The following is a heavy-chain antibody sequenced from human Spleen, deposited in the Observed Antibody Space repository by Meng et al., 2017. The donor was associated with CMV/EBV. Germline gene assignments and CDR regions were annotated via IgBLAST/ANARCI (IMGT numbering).Heavy chain of an antibody. J-gene: IGHJ3*02. V-gene: IGHV3-49*04. Sequence: GESLKISCAASGFLVSSNYMTWVRQAPGKGLEWVGFIRSKAYGGTTEYAASVKGRFTISRDDSKSIAYLQMNSLKTEDTAVYYCTRVNDFWSGYYFDIWGQGTMVTVSS. CDR1: GFLVSSNY. D-gene: IGHD3-3*01. CDR2: IRSKAYGGTT. CDR3: TRVNDFWSGYYFDI.